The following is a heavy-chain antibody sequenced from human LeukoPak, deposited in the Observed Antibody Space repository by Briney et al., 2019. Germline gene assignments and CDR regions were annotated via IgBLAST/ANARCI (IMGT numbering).Heavy chain of an antibody. CDR3: ARDISRRGSFAYCGGDCYSDAFDI. CDR2: IHHSGGT. J-gene: IGHJ3*02. V-gene: IGHV4-4*02. CDR1: GASVSRNW. Sequence: SGTLSLTCTVSGASVSRNWWSWVRQPPGKGLEWIGEIHHSGGTNYNPPLKSRVTMSLDNSNNHFSLKLSSVTAADTAVYYCARDISRRGSFAYCGGDCYSDAFDIWGQGTMVTVSS. D-gene: IGHD2-21*02.